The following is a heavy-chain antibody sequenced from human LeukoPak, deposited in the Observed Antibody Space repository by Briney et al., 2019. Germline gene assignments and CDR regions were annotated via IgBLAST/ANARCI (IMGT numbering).Heavy chain of an antibody. CDR3: AATGGQLLPTPTFDY. CDR1: GFTLNIYT. J-gene: IGHJ4*02. V-gene: IGHV3-48*01. CDR2: ISSSGGTK. D-gene: IGHD3-10*01. Sequence: GGSLRLSCEASGFTLNIYTMNWVRQAPGKGLEWVSYISSSGGTKHYADSVKGRFTISRDNAKNSLYLQMNSLRAEDTAVYYCAATGGQLLPTPTFDYWGQGTLVTVSS.